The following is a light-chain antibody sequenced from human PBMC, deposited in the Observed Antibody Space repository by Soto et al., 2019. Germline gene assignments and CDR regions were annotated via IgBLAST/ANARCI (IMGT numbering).Light chain of an antibody. Sequence: DIQMTQSPSSLSASVGDRVTITCRASQSITTYLNWYRQKPGKAPNLLIYAASTLQSGVPSRFSGSGSGTDFTLIINSLQPEDFATYYCQQSYTTPYTFGPGTKLEI. CDR2: AAS. V-gene: IGKV1-39*01. CDR3: QQSYTTPYT. J-gene: IGKJ2*01. CDR1: QSITTY.